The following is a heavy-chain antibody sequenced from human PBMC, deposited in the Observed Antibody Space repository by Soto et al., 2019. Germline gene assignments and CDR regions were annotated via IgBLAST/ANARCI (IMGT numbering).Heavy chain of an antibody. CDR3: ARGVGHWDFWRDHNQQNWFDP. CDR2: IYYSGST. V-gene: IGHV4-59*01. D-gene: IGHD3-3*01. CDR1: GGSISSYY. Sequence: SETLSLTCTVSGGSISSYYWSWIRQPPGKGLEWIGYIYYSGSTNYNPSLKSRVTISVDTSKNQFSLKLSSVTAADTAVYYCARGVGHWDFWRDHNQQNWFDPWGQGTLVTVSS. J-gene: IGHJ5*02.